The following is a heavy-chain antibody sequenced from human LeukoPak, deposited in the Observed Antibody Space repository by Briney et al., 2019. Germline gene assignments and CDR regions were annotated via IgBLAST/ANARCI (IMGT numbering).Heavy chain of an antibody. D-gene: IGHD5-18*01. Sequence: QSGGPLRLSCEASGFPFSTFWMLWVRQPPGKGLEWVAKIQQYGSGEQYVGSVKVRFTISRDNAKNSLYLQMNSLRAEDTAVYYCAKGAGFWGYSYANYFDYWGQGTLVTVSS. V-gene: IGHV3-7*03. J-gene: IGHJ4*02. CDR2: IQQYGSGE. CDR3: AKGAGFWGYSYANYFDY. CDR1: GFPFSTFW.